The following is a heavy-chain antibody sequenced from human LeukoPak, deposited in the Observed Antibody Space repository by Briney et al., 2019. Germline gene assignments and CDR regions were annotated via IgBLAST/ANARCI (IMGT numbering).Heavy chain of an antibody. J-gene: IGHJ4*02. CDR2: INPSGGST. CDR3: ARWTTTYLDY. D-gene: IGHD4-11*01. CDR1: GYTFTNYY. V-gene: IGHV1-46*01. Sequence: ASVKVSCKASGYTFTNYYIHWVRQAPGQGLEWMGIINPSGGSTNFAQKFQGRVTMTTDTSTITIYMELSSLRSEDTAVYYCARWTTTYLDYWGQGTLVTVSS.